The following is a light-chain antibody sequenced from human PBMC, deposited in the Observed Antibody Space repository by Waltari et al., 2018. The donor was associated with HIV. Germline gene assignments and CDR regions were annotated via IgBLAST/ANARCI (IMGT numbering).Light chain of an antibody. CDR2: AAS. CDR1: QGISSY. CDR3: QQSYSTPRA. J-gene: IGKJ4*01. Sequence: DIQMTQSPSSLSASVGDRVTITCRASQGISSYLNWYQQKPGKAPKLLIYAASSLQSGVPSRFSGSGSVTDFTLTISSLQPEDFATYYCQQSYSTPRAFGGGTKVEIK. V-gene: IGKV1-39*01.